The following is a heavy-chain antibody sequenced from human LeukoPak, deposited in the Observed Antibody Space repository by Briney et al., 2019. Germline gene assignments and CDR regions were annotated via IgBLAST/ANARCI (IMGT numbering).Heavy chain of an antibody. D-gene: IGHD3-10*01. V-gene: IGHV3-30-3*01. CDR2: ISYDGSNK. Sequence: PGRSLRLSCAASGFTFSSYAMHWVRQAPGKGLEWVAVISYDGSNKYYADSVKGRFTISRDNSKNTLYLQMNSLRAEDTAVYYCARSSGSGPIWAGNAFDIWGQGTMVTVSS. J-gene: IGHJ3*02. CDR3: ARSSGSGPIWAGNAFDI. CDR1: GFTFSSYA.